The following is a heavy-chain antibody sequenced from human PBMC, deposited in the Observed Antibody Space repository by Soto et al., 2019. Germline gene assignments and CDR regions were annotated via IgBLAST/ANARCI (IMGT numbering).Heavy chain of an antibody. CDR1: GFTFSTYS. CDR3: EREYTAWPLAYGLDV. V-gene: IGHV3-21*01. J-gene: IGHJ6*02. CDR2: ISSRSDI. D-gene: IGHD2-2*02. Sequence: GGSLRLSCVGSGFTFSTYSINWVRQAPGKGLEWVSSISSRSDIYYADSVKGRFTISRDNAKNSVSLQMNSLRAEDTAVYYCEREYTAWPLAYGLDVWGQGTTVTVSS.